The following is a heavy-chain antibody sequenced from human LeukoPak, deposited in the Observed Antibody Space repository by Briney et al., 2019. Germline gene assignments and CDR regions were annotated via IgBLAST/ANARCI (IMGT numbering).Heavy chain of an antibody. D-gene: IGHD3-10*01. J-gene: IGHJ6*03. CDR3: ARDEITMVRGVNYYYYMDV. V-gene: IGHV3-48*03. Sequence: QSGGSLRLSCAASGFTFSSYEMNWVRQAPGKGLEWVSYISSSGSTIYYAASVKGRFTISRDNAKNSLYLQMNSLRAEDTAVYYCARDEITMVRGVNYYYYMDVWGKGTTVTVSS. CDR1: GFTFSSYE. CDR2: ISSSGSTI.